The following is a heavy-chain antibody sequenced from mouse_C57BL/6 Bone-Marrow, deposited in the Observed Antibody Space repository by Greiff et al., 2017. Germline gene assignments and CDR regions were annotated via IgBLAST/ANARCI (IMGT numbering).Heavy chain of an antibody. CDR3: ARRYYYGSSPYYFDY. V-gene: IGHV14-3*01. Sequence: EVKLQQSVAELVRPGASVKLSCTASGFNINNTYMHWVKQRPEQGLEWIGRIDPANGNTKYAPKFQGKATITADTSSNTAYLQLSSLTSEDTAIYYCARRYYYGSSPYYFDYWGQGTTLTVSS. CDR1: GFNINNTY. J-gene: IGHJ2*01. D-gene: IGHD1-1*01. CDR2: IDPANGNT.